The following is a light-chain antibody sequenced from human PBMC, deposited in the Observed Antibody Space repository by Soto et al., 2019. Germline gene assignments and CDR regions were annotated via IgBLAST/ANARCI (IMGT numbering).Light chain of an antibody. J-gene: IGLJ1*01. Sequence: SYELTQPPSVSVSPGQTASITCSGDKLGDKYACWYQQKQGQSPVLVIDKYSKRPSGIPERFSGSNSGNTDPLTISGTQAMDDADYYCQAWDSSTGVFGTGTKLTVL. CDR1: KLGDKY. V-gene: IGLV3-1*01. CDR3: QAWDSSTGV. CDR2: KYS.